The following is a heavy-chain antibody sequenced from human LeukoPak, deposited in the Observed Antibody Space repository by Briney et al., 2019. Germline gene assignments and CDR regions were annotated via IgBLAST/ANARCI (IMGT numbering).Heavy chain of an antibody. Sequence: ASETLSLTCTVSGGSISSYYWSWIRQPPGKGLEWIGYIYYSGSTNYNPSLKSRVTISVDTSKNQFSLKLSSVTAADTAVYYCARDYGDYFGDAFDIWGQGTMVTVSS. CDR2: IYYSGST. CDR3: ARDYGDYFGDAFDI. V-gene: IGHV4-59*01. D-gene: IGHD4-17*01. J-gene: IGHJ3*02. CDR1: GGSISSYY.